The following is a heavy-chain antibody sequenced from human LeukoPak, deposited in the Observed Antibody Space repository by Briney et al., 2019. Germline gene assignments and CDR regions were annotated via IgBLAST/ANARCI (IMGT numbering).Heavy chain of an antibody. CDR2: ISSSSSYI. Sequence: KSGGSLRLSCAASGFTFSSYSMNWVRQAPGKGLEWVSSISSSSSYIYYADSVKGRFTISRDNAKNSLYLQMNSLRAEDTAVYYCAKRYSGSWSIESWGQGTLVTVSS. J-gene: IGHJ5*02. V-gene: IGHV3-21*01. CDR1: GFTFSSYS. CDR3: AKRYSGSWSIES. D-gene: IGHD6-13*01.